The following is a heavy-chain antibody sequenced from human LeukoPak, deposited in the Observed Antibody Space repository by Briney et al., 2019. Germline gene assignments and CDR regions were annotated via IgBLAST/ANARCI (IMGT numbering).Heavy chain of an antibody. Sequence: PGRSLRLSCAASGFTFSSYAMSWVRQAPGKGLEWVSAISGSGGSTYYADSVKGRFTISRDNSKNTLYLQMNSLRAEDTAVYYCATSQGLTYYDFWSGYYYFDYWGQGTLVTVSS. V-gene: IGHV3-23*01. J-gene: IGHJ4*02. CDR2: ISGSGGST. D-gene: IGHD3-3*01. CDR3: ATSQGLTYYDFWSGYYYFDY. CDR1: GFTFSSYA.